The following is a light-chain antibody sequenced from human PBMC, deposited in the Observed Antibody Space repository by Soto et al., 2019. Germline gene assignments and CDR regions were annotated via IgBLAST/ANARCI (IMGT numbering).Light chain of an antibody. CDR3: CSYAGITTYYV. CDR2: GGT. Sequence: QAVVTQPASVSGSPGQSITISCTGTSSDVGSYNLVSWYQQHPGEAPKLMIYGGTKRPSGVSNRFSGSKSGNTASLTISGLQAEDEADYYCCSYAGITTYYVFGTGTKLTAL. J-gene: IGLJ1*01. CDR1: SSDVGSYNL. V-gene: IGLV2-23*01.